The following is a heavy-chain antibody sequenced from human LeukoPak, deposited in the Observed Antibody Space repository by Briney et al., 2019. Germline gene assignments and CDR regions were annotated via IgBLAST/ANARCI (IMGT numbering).Heavy chain of an antibody. CDR1: GDSLSTYY. V-gene: IGHV4-59*08. D-gene: IGHD3-10*01. Sequence: SETLSLTCTVSGDSLSTYYWSWIRQPPGKGLEWIGYIHYSGSTKYNPSLKSRVSISIDTSKNQFSLKLSSVTAADTAVYYCARLVWFGELYFDYWGQGTLVTVSS. CDR3: ARLVWFGELYFDY. J-gene: IGHJ4*02. CDR2: IHYSGST.